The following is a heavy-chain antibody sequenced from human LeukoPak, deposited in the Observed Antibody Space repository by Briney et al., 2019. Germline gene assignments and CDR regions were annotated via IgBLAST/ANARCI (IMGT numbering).Heavy chain of an antibody. Sequence: PSETLSLTCAVYGGSFSGYYWSWIRQPSGKGLEWIGEINHSGSTNYNPSLKSRVAISVDTSKNQFSLKLSSVTPADTAVYYCARHKRDGYNYRSYFDYWGQGTLVTVSS. CDR3: ARHKRDGYNYRSYFDY. CDR1: GGSFSGYY. V-gene: IGHV4-34*01. J-gene: IGHJ4*01. D-gene: IGHD5-24*01. CDR2: INHSGST.